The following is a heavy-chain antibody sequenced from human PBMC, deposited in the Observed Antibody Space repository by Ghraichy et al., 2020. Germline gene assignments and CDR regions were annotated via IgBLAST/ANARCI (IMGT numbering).Heavy chain of an antibody. CDR1: GGSISSTSYS. CDR3: ARASYSHGFGDAFNI. V-gene: IGHV4-30-2*01. D-gene: IGHD2-15*01. Sequence: SETLSLTCAVSGGSISSTSYSWSWIRQPPGKGLEWIGYIYHSVSTYYKPSLKSRVTISVDTSKNHFSLNLNSVTAADTALYYCARASYSHGFGDAFNIWGPGTMVTVSS. J-gene: IGHJ3*02. CDR2: IYHSVST.